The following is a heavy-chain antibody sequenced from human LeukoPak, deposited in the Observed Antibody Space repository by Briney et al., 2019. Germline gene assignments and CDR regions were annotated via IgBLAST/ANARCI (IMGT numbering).Heavy chain of an antibody. CDR1: GGSISSHY. Sequence: SETLSLTCTVSGGSISSHYWSWIRQPPGKGLEWIGYIYYSGSTNYNPSLTSRVTISVDTSKNQFSLKLSSVTAADTAVYYCARSGSERDYFDYWGQGTLVTVSS. J-gene: IGHJ4*02. CDR3: ARSGSERDYFDY. V-gene: IGHV4-59*11. D-gene: IGHD1-26*01. CDR2: IYYSGST.